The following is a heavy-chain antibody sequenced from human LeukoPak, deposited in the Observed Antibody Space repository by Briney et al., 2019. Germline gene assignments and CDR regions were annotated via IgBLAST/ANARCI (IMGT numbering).Heavy chain of an antibody. CDR1: GFTSSSYN. D-gene: IGHD1-26*01. V-gene: IGHV3-21*06. CDR3: ARDPYSGSYGPYYYYYMDV. J-gene: IGHJ6*03. Sequence: GGSLRLSCAPSGFTSSSYNMNSVPQAPGKGPEWGSSITSSSSYIYYADSVKGRFTISRDNAKNSLYLQMDSLRVEDTAVYYCARDPYSGSYGPYYYYYMDVWGEGTTVTISS. CDR2: ITSSSSYI.